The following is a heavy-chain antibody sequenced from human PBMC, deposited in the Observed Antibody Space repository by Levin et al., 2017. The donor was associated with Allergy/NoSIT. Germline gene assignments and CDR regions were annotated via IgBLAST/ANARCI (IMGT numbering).Heavy chain of an antibody. D-gene: IGHD1-26*01. Sequence: PSETLSLTCTVSGGSISDDSYYWAWVRQPPGKGLEWIGSIYYDGSAYYNPSLKTRLTISVDTSKNQFSLRFNSVTAADPAVYYCAGEPNSAYYYHYGLDVWGQGTTVTVSS. CDR2: IYYDGSA. J-gene: IGHJ6*02. CDR3: AGEPNSAYYYHYGLDV. V-gene: IGHV4-39*07. CDR1: GGSISDDSYY.